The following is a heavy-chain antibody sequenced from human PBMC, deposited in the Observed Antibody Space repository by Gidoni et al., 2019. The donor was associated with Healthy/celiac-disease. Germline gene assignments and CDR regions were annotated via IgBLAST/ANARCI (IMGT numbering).Heavy chain of an antibody. CDR1: GFTFSSYG. CDR2: IWYDGSNK. Sequence: QVQLVESGGGVVQPGRSLSLSCAASGFTFSSYGMPWVRQAPGKGLAWVAVIWYDGSNKYYADSVKGRFTISRDNSKNTLYLQMNSLRAEDTAVYYCARGDYCGGDCYSRWGQGTLVTVSS. V-gene: IGHV3-33*01. CDR3: ARGDYCGGDCYSR. J-gene: IGHJ4*02. D-gene: IGHD2-21*01.